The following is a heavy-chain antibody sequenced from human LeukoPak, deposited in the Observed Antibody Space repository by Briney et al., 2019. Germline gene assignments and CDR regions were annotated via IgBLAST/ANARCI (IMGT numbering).Heavy chain of an antibody. CDR3: ARFMGATTAWDY. CDR1: GYTFTSYY. Sequence: AASVKVSCKASGYTFTSYYMHWVRQAPGQGLEWLGIINPSGGSTSYAQKFQGRVTMTRDTSTSTVYMELSSLRSEDTAVYYCARFMGATTAWDYWGQGTLVTVSS. CDR2: INPSGGST. J-gene: IGHJ4*02. D-gene: IGHD1-26*01. V-gene: IGHV1-46*01.